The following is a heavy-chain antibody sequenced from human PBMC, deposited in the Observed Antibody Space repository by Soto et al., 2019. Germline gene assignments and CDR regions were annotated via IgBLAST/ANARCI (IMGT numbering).Heavy chain of an antibody. J-gene: IGHJ4*02. CDR1: GGTFSSYA. CDR3: VGGVGQQLANQDYY. Sequence: QVQLVQSGAEVKKPGSSVKVSCKASGGTFSSYAISWVRQAPGQGLEWMGGIIPIFGTANYAQKFQGRVTITADESRSTAYMELSSLRSEDTAVYYCVGGVGQQLANQDYYWGQGTLVTVSS. V-gene: IGHV1-69*01. CDR2: IIPIFGTA. D-gene: IGHD6-13*01.